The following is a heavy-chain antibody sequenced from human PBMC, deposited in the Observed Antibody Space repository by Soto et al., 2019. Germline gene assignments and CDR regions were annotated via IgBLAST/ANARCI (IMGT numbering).Heavy chain of an antibody. CDR1: GFTFSDYY. D-gene: IGHD3-16*02. Sequence: PGGSLRLSCAASGFTFSDYYMSWIRQAPGKGLEWVSYISSSSSYTNYADSVKGRFTISRDNAKNSLYLQMNSLRAEDTAVYYCASLSLGELSPSSYFDLWGRGTLVTVSS. J-gene: IGHJ2*01. CDR3: ASLSLGELSPSSYFDL. CDR2: ISSSSSYT. V-gene: IGHV3-11*06.